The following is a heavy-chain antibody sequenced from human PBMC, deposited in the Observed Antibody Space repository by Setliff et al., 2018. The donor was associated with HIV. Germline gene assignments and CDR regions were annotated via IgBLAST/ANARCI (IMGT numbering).Heavy chain of an antibody. CDR3: VRDPDYFESSGYYPLDF. CDR1: GFTFSNYW. J-gene: IGHJ4*02. V-gene: IGHV3-74*03. D-gene: IGHD3-22*01. CDR2: IKTDGSST. Sequence: PGGSLRLSCAASGFTFSNYWMHWVRQAPGQGLVWVSRIKTDGSSTTYADPVRGRFTISRDNAKNMLYLQMNSLRVEDTAVYYCVRDPDYFESSGYYPLDFWGQGIPVTVSS.